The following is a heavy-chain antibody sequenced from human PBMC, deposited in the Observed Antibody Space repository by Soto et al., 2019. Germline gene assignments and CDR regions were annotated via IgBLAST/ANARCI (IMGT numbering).Heavy chain of an antibody. CDR3: ATDNYGMDV. Sequence: PGGSLRLSCAASGFTFSSYAMNWVRQAPGKGLEWASAIGGSGGNTDYTDSVKGRFTISRDNSKNTLYLQMNSLRGEDTAIYYCATDNYGMDVWGQGTTVTVSS. CDR1: GFTFSSYA. CDR2: IGGSGGNT. V-gene: IGHV3-23*01. J-gene: IGHJ6*02.